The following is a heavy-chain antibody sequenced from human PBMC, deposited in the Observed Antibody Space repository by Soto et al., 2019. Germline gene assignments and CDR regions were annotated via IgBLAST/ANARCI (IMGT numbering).Heavy chain of an antibody. V-gene: IGHV4-38-2*02. D-gene: IGHD3-10*01. Sequence: NPSETLSLTCAVSGYSISSGYYWGWIRQPPGKGLEWIGSIYHSGSTYYNPSLKSRVTISVDTSKNQFSLKLSSVTAADTAVYYCARDWGYYGSGSGDYWGQGTLVTVSS. CDR2: IYHSGST. CDR1: GYSISSGYY. CDR3: ARDWGYYGSGSGDY. J-gene: IGHJ4*02.